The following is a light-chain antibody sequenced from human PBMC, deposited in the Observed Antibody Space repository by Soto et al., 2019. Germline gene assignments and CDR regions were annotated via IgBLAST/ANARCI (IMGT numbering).Light chain of an antibody. CDR2: AAS. CDR3: QQLNNYPLT. CDR1: QGIGSY. J-gene: IGKJ4*01. V-gene: IGKV1-9*01. Sequence: DIQFTQSPSFLSASLGDRVTITCRASQGIGSYLAWYQQKPGKAPRLLIYAASTLQSGVPSRFSGSGSDTEFTLTISSMQPEDFANYYCQQLNNYPLTFGGGTKVDIK.